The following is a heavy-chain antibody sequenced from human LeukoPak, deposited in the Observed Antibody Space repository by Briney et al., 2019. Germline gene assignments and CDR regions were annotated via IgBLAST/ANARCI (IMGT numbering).Heavy chain of an antibody. CDR1: SGSISTYY. CDR3: ARAKDNYRGNDAFDI. D-gene: IGHD4/OR15-4a*01. V-gene: IGHV4-4*07. CDR2: IYTSGST. J-gene: IGHJ3*02. Sequence: SETLSLTCTVSSGSISTYYWSWIRQPAGKGLEWIGRIYTSGSTNYNPPLKSRVTMSVDTSKNQFSLKLSSVTAADTAVYYCARAKDNYRGNDAFDIWGQGTMVTVSS.